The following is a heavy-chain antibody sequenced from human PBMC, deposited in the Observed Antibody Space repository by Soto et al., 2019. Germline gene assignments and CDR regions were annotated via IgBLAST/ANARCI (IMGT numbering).Heavy chain of an antibody. J-gene: IGHJ6*03. CDR1: GFTFSSYG. CDR2: IWYDGSNK. Sequence: PGGSLRLSCAASGFTFSSYGMHWVRQAPGKGLEWVAVIWYDGSNKYYADSVKGRFTISRDNSKNTLYLQMNSLRAEDTAVYYCARVTGRYYYYYMDVWGKGTTVTVSS. V-gene: IGHV3-33*01. CDR3: ARVTGRYYYYYMDV.